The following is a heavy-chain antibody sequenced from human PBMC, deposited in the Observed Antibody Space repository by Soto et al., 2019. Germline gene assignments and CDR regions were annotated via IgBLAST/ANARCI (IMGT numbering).Heavy chain of an antibody. J-gene: IGHJ4*02. Sequence: SETLSLTCAVDGGSCGGYYWSWIRQPPGKGLEWIGEINHSGSTNYNPSLKSRVTISVDTSKNQFSLKLSSVTAADTAVYYCARGKGDYWGQGTLVTVSS. CDR3: ARGKGDY. CDR1: GGSCGGYY. V-gene: IGHV4-34*01. CDR2: INHSGST.